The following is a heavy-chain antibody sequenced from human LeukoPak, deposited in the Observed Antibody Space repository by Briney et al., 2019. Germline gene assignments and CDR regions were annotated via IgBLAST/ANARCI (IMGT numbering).Heavy chain of an antibody. CDR3: ARDLGYYYDSSGYYHSGFYGMDV. J-gene: IGHJ6*02. D-gene: IGHD3-22*01. V-gene: IGHV4-59*01. CDR1: GGSISSYY. CDR2: IYYSGST. Sequence: SETLSLTCTVSGGSISSYYWSWIRQSPGKGLEWIGYIYYSGSTNYNPSLKSRVTISVDTSKNQFSLKLSSVTAADTAVYYCARDLGYYYDSSGYYHSGFYGMDVWGQGTTVTVSS.